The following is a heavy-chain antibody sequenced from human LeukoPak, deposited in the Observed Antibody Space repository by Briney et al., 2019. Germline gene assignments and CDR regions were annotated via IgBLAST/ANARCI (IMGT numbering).Heavy chain of an antibody. CDR3: ARERYCSGGSCYSWFDP. V-gene: IGHV3-53*01. CDR1: GFTVSSNY. J-gene: IGHJ5*02. Sequence: GGSLRLSCAASGFTVSSNYMSWVRQAPGKGLEWVSVIYSGGSTYYADSVKGRFTISRDNSKNTLYLQMNSLRAEDTAVYYCARERYCSGGSCYSWFDPWGQGTLATVSS. D-gene: IGHD2-15*01. CDR2: IYSGGST.